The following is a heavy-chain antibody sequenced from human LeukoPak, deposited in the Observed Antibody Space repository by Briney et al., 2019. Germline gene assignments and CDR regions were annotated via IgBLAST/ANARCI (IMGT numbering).Heavy chain of an antibody. Sequence: ASVKVSCKASGYTFTGYYMHWVRRAPGQGLEWMGWINPNSGGTNYAQKFQGRVTMTRDTSISTAYMELSRLRSDDTAVYYCAREISGTTPYYYYGMDVWGQGTTVTVSS. CDR2: INPNSGGT. CDR3: AREISGTTPYYYYGMDV. CDR1: GYTFTGYY. D-gene: IGHD1-1*01. V-gene: IGHV1-2*02. J-gene: IGHJ6*02.